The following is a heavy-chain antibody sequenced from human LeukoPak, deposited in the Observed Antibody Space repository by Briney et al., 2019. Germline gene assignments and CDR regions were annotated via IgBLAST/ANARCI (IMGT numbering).Heavy chain of an antibody. Sequence: PGRSLRLSCAASGFTCSSYAMHWVRQAPGKGLEWVAVISYDGSNKYYADSVKGRFTISRDNSKNTLYLQMNSLRAEDTAVYYCARVKDCSSTSCYNFDYWGQGTLVTVSS. J-gene: IGHJ4*02. D-gene: IGHD2-2*01. V-gene: IGHV3-30*04. CDR1: GFTCSSYA. CDR2: ISYDGSNK. CDR3: ARVKDCSSTSCYNFDY.